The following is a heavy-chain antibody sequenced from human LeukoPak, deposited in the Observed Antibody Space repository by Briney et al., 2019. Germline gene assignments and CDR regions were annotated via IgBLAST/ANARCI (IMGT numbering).Heavy chain of an antibody. CDR3: ARDIGDSTFDP. Sequence: PSETLSLTCAVYGGSFSGYYWSWIRQPPGKGLEWIGEINHSGSTNYNPSLKSRVTISVDTSKNQFSLKLSSVTAADTAVYYCARDIGDSTFDPWGQGTLVTVSS. V-gene: IGHV4-34*09. D-gene: IGHD2/OR15-2a*01. CDR2: INHSGST. J-gene: IGHJ5*02. CDR1: GGSFSGYY.